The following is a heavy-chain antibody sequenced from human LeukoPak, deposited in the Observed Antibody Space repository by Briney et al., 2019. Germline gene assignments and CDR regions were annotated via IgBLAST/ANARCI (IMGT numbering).Heavy chain of an antibody. J-gene: IGHJ4*02. CDR1: GFTFSSYA. CDR3: AKVFNGYCSGTSCQMTDY. V-gene: IGHV3-23*01. D-gene: IGHD2-2*01. CDR2: ISGSGGST. Sequence: GGSLRLSCAASGFTFSSYAMSWVRQAPGKGLEWVSAISGSGGSTYYADSVKGRFTISRDNSKNTLYLQMNSLRAEDTAVYYCAKVFNGYCSGTSCQMTDYWGQGTLVTVSS.